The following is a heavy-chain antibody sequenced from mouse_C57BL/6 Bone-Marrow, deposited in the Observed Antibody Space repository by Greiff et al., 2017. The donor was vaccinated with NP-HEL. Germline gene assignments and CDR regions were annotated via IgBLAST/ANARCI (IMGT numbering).Heavy chain of an antibody. D-gene: IGHD1-1*01. CDR2: IYPRSGNT. J-gene: IGHJ1*03. Sequence: QVQLQQSGAELARPGASVKLSCKASGYTFTSYGISWVKQRTGQGLEWIGEIYPRSGNTYYNEKFKGKATLTADKTSSTAYMELRSLTSEDSAVYFCARLYGWYFDVWGRGTTVTVSS. CDR1: GYTFTSYG. V-gene: IGHV1-81*01. CDR3: ARLYGWYFDV.